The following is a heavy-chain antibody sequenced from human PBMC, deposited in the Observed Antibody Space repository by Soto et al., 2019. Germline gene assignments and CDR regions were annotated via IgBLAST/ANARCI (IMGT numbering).Heavy chain of an antibody. D-gene: IGHD2-2*01. CDR2: IIPIFDTA. J-gene: IGHJ6*02. CDR1: GGTFSTYA. V-gene: IGHV1-69*12. CDR3: ARHDCISSSCYYYYYYGMEV. Sequence: QVQLVQAGGEVKKPGSSVKVSCKASGGTFSTYAISWVRQAPGQGLEWMGGIIPIFDTANYAQKFQGRVTITADESTSTAYMELSSLRSEDTAVYYCARHDCISSSCYYYYYYGMEVWGQGTTVTVSS.